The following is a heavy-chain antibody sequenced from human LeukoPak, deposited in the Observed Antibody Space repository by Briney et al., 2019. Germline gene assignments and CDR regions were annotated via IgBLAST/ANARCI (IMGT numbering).Heavy chain of an antibody. V-gene: IGHV1-8*03. CDR3: AVWDYIVRAFDI. CDR2: MNPNSGNT. CDR1: GYTFTSYD. J-gene: IGHJ3*02. Sequence: ASVKVSCKASGYTFTSYDINWVRQATGQGLEWMGWMNPNSGNTGYAQKFQGRVTITRNTSISTAYMELSSLRSEDTAVYYCAVWDYIVRAFDIWGQGTMVTVSS. D-gene: IGHD5-12*01.